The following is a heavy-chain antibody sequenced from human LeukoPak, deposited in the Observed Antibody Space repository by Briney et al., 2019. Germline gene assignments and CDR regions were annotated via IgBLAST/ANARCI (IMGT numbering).Heavy chain of an antibody. D-gene: IGHD3-22*01. J-gene: IGHJ3*02. Sequence: GGSLRLSCAASGFTFSDYYMSWIRQAPGKGLEWVSYISSSGSTIYYADSVKGRFTISRDNSKNTLYLQMNSLRAEDTAVYYCAAYYDSSGYYALDAFDIWGQGTMVTVSS. V-gene: IGHV3-11*01. CDR1: GFTFSDYY. CDR2: ISSSGSTI. CDR3: AAYYDSSGYYALDAFDI.